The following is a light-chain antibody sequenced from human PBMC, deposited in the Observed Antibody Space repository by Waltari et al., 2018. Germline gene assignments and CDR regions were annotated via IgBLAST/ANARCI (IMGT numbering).Light chain of an antibody. V-gene: IGKV3-11*01. J-gene: IGKJ4*01. CDR3: QQRYAWPIT. CDR2: DVS. Sequence: EIVLTQSPATLSLSPGERATLSCRASQSVDSQLAWYQQKPGQAPRLLIHDVSNRATGIPPRFSGSGFGTDVRLTIGSLEPEDSAVYYCQQRYAWPITFGGGTKVEI. CDR1: QSVDSQ.